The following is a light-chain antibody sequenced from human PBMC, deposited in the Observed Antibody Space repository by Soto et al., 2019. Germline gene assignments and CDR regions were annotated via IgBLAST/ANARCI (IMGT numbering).Light chain of an antibody. CDR1: QDISNY. V-gene: IGKV1-33*01. CDR3: QQSDSLPIT. Sequence: DLQMTQSPSSLSASVGDRVTITCRASQDISNYLNWYQQRPGKAPKLLIYDASNLERGVPSRFSGTRSGTHFTFAITSLQPDDVATYYCQQSDSLPITFGQGTRLEI. J-gene: IGKJ5*01. CDR2: DAS.